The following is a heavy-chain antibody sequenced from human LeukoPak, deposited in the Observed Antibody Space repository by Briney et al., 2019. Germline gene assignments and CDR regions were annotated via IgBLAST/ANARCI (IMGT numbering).Heavy chain of an antibody. Sequence: SETLSLTCTVSGYSISSGYYWGWIRQPPGKGLEWIGSIYHSGSTYYNPSLKSRVTISVDTSKNQFSLKLSSVTAADTAVYYCASLQQLVRRYYMDVWGKGTTVTVSS. D-gene: IGHD6-13*01. CDR2: IYHSGST. CDR1: GYSISSGYY. CDR3: ASLQQLVRRYYMDV. V-gene: IGHV4-38-2*02. J-gene: IGHJ6*03.